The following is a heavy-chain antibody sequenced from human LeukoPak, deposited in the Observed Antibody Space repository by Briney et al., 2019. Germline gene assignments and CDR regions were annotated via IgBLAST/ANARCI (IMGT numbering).Heavy chain of an antibody. V-gene: IGHV1-69*05. CDR2: IIPIFGTA. J-gene: IGHJ5*02. D-gene: IGHD6-13*01. Sequence: ASVKVPCKASGGTFSSFAISWVRQAPGQGLEWMGRIIPIFGTANYAQKFQGRVTITTDESTSTAYMELSSLRSEDTAVYYCARDVGSRPMYWFDPWGQGTLVTVSS. CDR3: ARDVGSRPMYWFDP. CDR1: GGTFSSFA.